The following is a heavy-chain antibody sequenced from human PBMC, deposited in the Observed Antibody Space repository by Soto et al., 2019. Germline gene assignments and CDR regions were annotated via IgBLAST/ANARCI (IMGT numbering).Heavy chain of an antibody. Sequence: GGSLRLSCAASGFTFSSYGMHWVRQAPGKGLEWVAVISYDGSNKYYADSVKGRFTISRDNCKNTLYLQMNSLRAEDTAVYYCATRLWGVASFDYWGQGTLVTVSS. CDR2: ISYDGSNK. V-gene: IGHV3-30*03. J-gene: IGHJ4*02. CDR3: ATRLWGVASFDY. CDR1: GFTFSSYG. D-gene: IGHD3-10*01.